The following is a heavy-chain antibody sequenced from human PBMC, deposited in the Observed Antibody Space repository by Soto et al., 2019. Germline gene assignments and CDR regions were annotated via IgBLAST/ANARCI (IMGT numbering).Heavy chain of an antibody. Sequence: GGSLRLSCAASGFTFSNYWMSWVRQAPGKGLEWVANIKQDESHINYLDSVKGRFTISRDNAKNSLYLQMNGLRAEDTAVYYCARGDYHDSSGPFSDAFDIWGRGTMVTVSS. J-gene: IGHJ3*02. CDR1: GFTFSNYW. CDR2: IKQDESHI. V-gene: IGHV3-7*04. D-gene: IGHD3-22*01. CDR3: ARGDYHDSSGPFSDAFDI.